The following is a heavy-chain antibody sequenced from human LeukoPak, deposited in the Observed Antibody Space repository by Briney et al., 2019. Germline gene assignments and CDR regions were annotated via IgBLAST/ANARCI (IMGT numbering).Heavy chain of an antibody. CDR1: GFTFSSYG. CDR2: IWYDGSNK. V-gene: IGHV3-33*01. Sequence: GGSLRLSCAASGFTFSSYGMHWVRQAPGKGLEWVAVIWYDGSNKYYADSVKGRFTISRDNSKNTLYLQMNSLRAEDTAVYYCARDFGCGWYNYYYYMDVWGKGTTVTVSS. D-gene: IGHD6-19*01. CDR3: ARDFGCGWYNYYYYMDV. J-gene: IGHJ6*03.